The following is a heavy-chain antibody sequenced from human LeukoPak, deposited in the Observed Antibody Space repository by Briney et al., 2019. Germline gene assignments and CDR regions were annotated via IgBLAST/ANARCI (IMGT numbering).Heavy chain of an antibody. V-gene: IGHV1-69*04. D-gene: IGHD2-2*01. Sequence: GASVKVSCKASGYTFTSYYMHWVRQAPGQGLEWMGRIIPILGIANYAQKFQGRVTITADKSTSTAYMELSSLRSEDTAVYYCARDVRTIVVVPAAMDWFDPWGQGTLVTVSS. CDR2: IIPILGIA. CDR3: ARDVRTIVVVPAAMDWFDP. CDR1: GYTFTSYY. J-gene: IGHJ5*02.